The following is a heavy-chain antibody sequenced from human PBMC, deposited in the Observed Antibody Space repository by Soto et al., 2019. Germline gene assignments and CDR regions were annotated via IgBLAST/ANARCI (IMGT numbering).Heavy chain of an antibody. J-gene: IGHJ6*02. CDR1: GGSFSGYY. CDR3: ARVLPYCSSTSCYKREYYYYGMDV. V-gene: IGHV4-34*01. Sequence: SETLSLTCAGYGGSFSGYYWSWIRQPPGKGLEWIGEINHSGSTNYNPSLKSRVTISVDTSKNQFSLKLSSVTAADTAVYYCARVLPYCSSTSCYKREYYYYGMDVWGQGTTVTVSS. D-gene: IGHD2-2*01. CDR2: INHSGST.